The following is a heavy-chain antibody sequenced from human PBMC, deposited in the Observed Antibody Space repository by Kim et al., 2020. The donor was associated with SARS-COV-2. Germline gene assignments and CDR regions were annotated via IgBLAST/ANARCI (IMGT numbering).Heavy chain of an antibody. CDR2: INQDGSEK. J-gene: IGHJ4*02. CDR3: ARGRGYSYAYFEY. Sequence: GGSLRLSCAASGFTFSSYWMSWVRQAPGKGLEWVANINQDGSEKYYVDSVKGRFTISRDNAKNSLSLQMNSLRAEDTAVYYCARGRGYSYAYFEYWGQGTLVTVSS. D-gene: IGHD5-18*01. CDR1: GFTFSSYW. V-gene: IGHV3-7*01.